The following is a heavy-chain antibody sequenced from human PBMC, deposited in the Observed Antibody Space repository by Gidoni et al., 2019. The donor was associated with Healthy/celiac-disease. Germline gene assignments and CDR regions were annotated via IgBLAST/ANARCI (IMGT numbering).Heavy chain of an antibody. Sequence: EVQLLESGGGLVQPGGSLRLSCAASGCTFSSYAMSWVRQAPGKGLEWVSAISGSGGSTYSADSVKGRFTISRDNSKNTLYLQMNSLRAEDTAVYYCAKTTRGYSYGSPTPFDYWGQGTLVTVSS. D-gene: IGHD5-18*01. CDR3: AKTTRGYSYGSPTPFDY. CDR1: GCTFSSYA. CDR2: ISGSGGST. J-gene: IGHJ4*02. V-gene: IGHV3-23*01.